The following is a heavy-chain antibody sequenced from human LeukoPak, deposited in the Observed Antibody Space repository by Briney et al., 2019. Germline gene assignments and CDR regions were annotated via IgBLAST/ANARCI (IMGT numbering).Heavy chain of an antibody. Sequence: ASVKVSCKASGGTFSSYAISWVRQAPGQGLEWMGGIIPIFGTANYAQKFQGRVTITADESTSTAYMELSSLRSEDTAVYYCARVLTEGALDQVGAFDIWGQGTMVTVSS. CDR1: GGTFSSYA. V-gene: IGHV1-69*13. D-gene: IGHD2-2*01. J-gene: IGHJ3*02. CDR2: IIPIFGTA. CDR3: ARVLTEGALDQVGAFDI.